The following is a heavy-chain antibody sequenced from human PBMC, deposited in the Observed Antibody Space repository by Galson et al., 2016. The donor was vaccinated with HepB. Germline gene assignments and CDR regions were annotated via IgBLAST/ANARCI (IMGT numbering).Heavy chain of an antibody. J-gene: IGHJ4*02. V-gene: IGHV3-11*01. CDR3: ARATFDFWSGFYINH. CDR1: GFRFSDFY. CDR2: ISSTSNNI. Sequence: SLRLSCAASGFRFSDFYMTWIRQTPGKGLEWLSYISSTSNNIYYADSLKNRFTVSRDNGNNSLYLQMNSLTAEDTAVYYCARATFDFWSGFYINHWGQGTLVSVSP. D-gene: IGHD3-3*01.